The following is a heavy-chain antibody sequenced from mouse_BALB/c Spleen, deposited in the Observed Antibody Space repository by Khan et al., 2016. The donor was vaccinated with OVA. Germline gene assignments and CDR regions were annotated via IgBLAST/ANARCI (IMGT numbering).Heavy chain of an antibody. CDR2: INSNGGST. Sequence: EVQLVESGGGLVQPGGSLKLSCAASGFTFSSYGMSWVRQTPDKRLELVATINSNGGSTYYPDSVKGRFTIYRDNAKNTLYLQMSSLKSEDTAMYYGARMARTINWGQGTTLTVSS. CDR3: ARMARTIN. J-gene: IGHJ2*01. CDR1: GFTFSSYG. V-gene: IGHV5-6-3*01.